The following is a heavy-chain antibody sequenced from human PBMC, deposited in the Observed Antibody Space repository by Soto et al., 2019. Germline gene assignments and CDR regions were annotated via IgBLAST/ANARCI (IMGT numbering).Heavy chain of an antibody. CDR3: ARGGDGYNYADY. D-gene: IGHD5-12*01. V-gene: IGHV4-39*01. J-gene: IGHJ4*02. Sequence: SETLSLTCTVSGGSISSSSYYWGWIRQPPGKGLEWIGSIYYSGSTYYNPSLKSRVTISVDTSKNQFSLKLSSVTAADTAVYYCARGGDGYNYADYWGQGTLVTVSS. CDR1: GGSISSSSYY. CDR2: IYYSGST.